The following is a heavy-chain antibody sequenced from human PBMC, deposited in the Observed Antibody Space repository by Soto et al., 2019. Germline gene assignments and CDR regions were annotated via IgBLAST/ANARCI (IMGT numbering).Heavy chain of an antibody. CDR1: GASISSSDYY. Sequence: SETLSLTCTVSGASISSSDYYWSWIRQPPGKGLEWIGYISYSGSTYYNPSLKSRVTISLDTSKNHFSLKLSSVTAADTAVYCCARVSAFMTTAYDYWGQGTLVTVSS. CDR2: ISYSGST. J-gene: IGHJ4*02. CDR3: ARVSAFMTTAYDY. D-gene: IGHD3-16*01. V-gene: IGHV4-30-4*01.